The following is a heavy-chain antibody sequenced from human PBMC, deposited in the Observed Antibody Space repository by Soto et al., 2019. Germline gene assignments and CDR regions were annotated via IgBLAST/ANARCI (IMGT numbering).Heavy chain of an antibody. CDR2: IWYDGSNK. D-gene: IGHD6-19*01. CDR3: ASAGTEVAGHWYFDL. V-gene: IGHV3-33*01. Sequence: QVQLVESGGGVVQPGRSLRLSCAASGFTFSSYGMHWVRQAPGKGLEWVAVIWYDGSNKYYADSVKGRFTISRDNSKNTLYLQMNSLRAEDTAVYYCASAGTEVAGHWYFDLWGRGTLVTVSS. J-gene: IGHJ2*01. CDR1: GFTFSSYG.